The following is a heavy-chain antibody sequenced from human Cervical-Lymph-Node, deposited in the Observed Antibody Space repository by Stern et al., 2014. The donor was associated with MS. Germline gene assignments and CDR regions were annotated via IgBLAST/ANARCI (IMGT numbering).Heavy chain of an antibody. Sequence: VQLVQSGAEVKKPGSSVKVSCKASRDSFSTYTISWVRQAPGQGLEWMGGINPMFGTPTYAQKFQGRVTITADESTSTAYMELSGLKSEDTAVYFCARDQGGIAADWGQGTLVTVSS. CDR3: ARDQGGIAAD. CDR2: INPMFGTP. CDR1: RDSFSTYT. V-gene: IGHV1-69*01. D-gene: IGHD6-13*01. J-gene: IGHJ4*02.